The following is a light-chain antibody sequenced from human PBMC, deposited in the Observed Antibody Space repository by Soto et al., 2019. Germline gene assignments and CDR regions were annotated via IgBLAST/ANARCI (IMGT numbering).Light chain of an antibody. CDR1: QSLRPTY. Sequence: EVVLTQSPDTLSLSPGETATLSCRASQSLRPTYVAWYQQKPGQAPRLLIYGASTRATGIPARFSGIGSGTDFTLTISSLQSEDFTVYYCQQYNNWPLTFGGGTKVDI. V-gene: IGKV3D-15*01. J-gene: IGKJ4*01. CDR2: GAS. CDR3: QQYNNWPLT.